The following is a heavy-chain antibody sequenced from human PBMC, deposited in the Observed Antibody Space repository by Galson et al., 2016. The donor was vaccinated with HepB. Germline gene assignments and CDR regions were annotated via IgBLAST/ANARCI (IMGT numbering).Heavy chain of an antibody. D-gene: IGHD1-26*01. Sequence: SLRLFCAASGFSVRYNYMNWVRQAPGKGLEWVSVIYSGGSTYYAHSVKGRFTISRDNSRDMVFLQMNSLRAEDTAVYYCARGYSGGSENWFGPWGQGTLVTVSS. V-gene: IGHV3-66*01. CDR1: GFSVRYNY. CDR3: ARGYSGGSENWFGP. CDR2: IYSGGST. J-gene: IGHJ5*02.